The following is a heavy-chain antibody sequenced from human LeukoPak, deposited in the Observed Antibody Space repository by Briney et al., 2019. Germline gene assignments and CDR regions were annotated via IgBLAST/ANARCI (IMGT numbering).Heavy chain of an antibody. Sequence: ASVKVSCKASGYTFTGYYMHWVRQAPGQGLEWMGWINPNSGGTNYAQKFQGRVTMTRDTSISTAYMELSRLRSDDTAVYYCAGSQVGATLIDYWGQGTLVTVSS. CDR1: GYTFTGYY. D-gene: IGHD1-26*01. V-gene: IGHV1-2*02. J-gene: IGHJ4*02. CDR2: INPNSGGT. CDR3: AGSQVGATLIDY.